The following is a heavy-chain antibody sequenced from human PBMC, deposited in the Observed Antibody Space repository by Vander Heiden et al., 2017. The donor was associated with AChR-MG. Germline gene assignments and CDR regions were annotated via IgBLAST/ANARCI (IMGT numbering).Heavy chain of an antibody. J-gene: IGHJ6*02. Sequence: QVQLQESGPGLVKPSQTLSLTCTVSGGSISSGSYYWSWIRQTAGKGLEWIGRIYPSRSTNYNPSLKSRVTISVDTSKNQFSLKLSSVTAADTAVYYCARDGDRYSNLYYYGMDVWGQGTTVTVSS. CDR1: GGSISSGSYY. V-gene: IGHV4-61*02. D-gene: IGHD2-15*01. CDR3: ARDGDRYSNLYYYGMDV. CDR2: IYPSRST.